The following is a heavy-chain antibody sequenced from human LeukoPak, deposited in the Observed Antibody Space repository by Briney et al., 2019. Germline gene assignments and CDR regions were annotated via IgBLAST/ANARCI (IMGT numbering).Heavy chain of an antibody. Sequence: SETLSLTCTISGGSTTGYFWSWIRQPPGKGLEWIGYVFYSGGTLYNPSLDSRVTISVDTSKTQFSLELTSVTAADTAVYYCASATREDYYDSSGYYAWGQGTLVTVSS. CDR3: ASATREDYYDSSGYYA. D-gene: IGHD3-22*01. V-gene: IGHV4-59*08. CDR1: GGSTTGYF. J-gene: IGHJ5*02. CDR2: VFYSGGT.